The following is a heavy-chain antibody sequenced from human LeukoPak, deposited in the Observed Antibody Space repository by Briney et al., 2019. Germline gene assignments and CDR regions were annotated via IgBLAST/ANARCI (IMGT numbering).Heavy chain of an antibody. D-gene: IGHD3-3*01. CDR2: MNPNSGNT. J-gene: IGHJ6*02. V-gene: IGHV1-8*01. CDR3: ARSNLPLKAYYDFWSGYYTGIHYYYGMDV. CDR1: GYTFTSYD. Sequence: ASVKVSCKASGYTFTSYDINWVRQATGQGLEWMGWMNPNSGNTGYAQKFQGRVTMTRNTSISTAYMELSSLRSEDTAVYYCARSNLPLKAYYDFWSGYYTGIHYYYGMDVWGQGTTVTVSS.